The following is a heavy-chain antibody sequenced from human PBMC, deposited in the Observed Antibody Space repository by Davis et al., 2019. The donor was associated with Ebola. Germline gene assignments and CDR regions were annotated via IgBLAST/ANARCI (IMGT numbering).Heavy chain of an antibody. D-gene: IGHD6-13*01. CDR3: AKDYSSSWYPTYYYYGMDV. Sequence: GGSLRLSCAVSGFTFDDYSMNWVRQAPGKGLEWVAGINWNSKNIVYADSVKGRFTISRDNSKNTLYLQMNSLRAEDTAVYYCAKDYSSSWYPTYYYYGMDVWGQGTTVTVSS. V-gene: IGHV3-9*01. CDR1: GFTFDDYS. CDR2: INWNSKNI. J-gene: IGHJ6*02.